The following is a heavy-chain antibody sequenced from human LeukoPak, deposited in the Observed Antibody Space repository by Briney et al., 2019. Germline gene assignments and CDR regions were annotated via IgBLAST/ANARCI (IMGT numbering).Heavy chain of an antibody. CDR1: GGSCSGYY. D-gene: IGHD6-13*01. CDR3: ARVLRRIAAAAT. J-gene: IGHJ4*02. V-gene: IGHV4-34*01. Sequence: SETLSLTGAGYGGSCSGYYWGWIRQPPGKGLEWMGEINHGGSTNYTPSLNSRVTISVDTSKNQSSLKLSSVTAADPAVYYCARVLRRIAAAATWGQGPLVTVSS. CDR2: INHGGST.